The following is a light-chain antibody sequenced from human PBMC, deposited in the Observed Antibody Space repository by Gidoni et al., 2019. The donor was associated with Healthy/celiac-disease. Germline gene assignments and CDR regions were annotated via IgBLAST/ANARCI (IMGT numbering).Light chain of an antibody. J-gene: IGKJ2*01. CDR1: QSVLYSSNNKNY. CDR3: QQYYSTPXT. CDR2: WAS. Sequence: DIVMPQSPDSLAVSLGERATINCKSSQSVLYSSNNKNYLAWYQQKPGQPPKLLIYWASTRESGVPDRFSGSGSXTVFTLTISSLQAEDVAVYYCQQYYSTPXTFGQGTKLEIK. V-gene: IGKV4-1*01.